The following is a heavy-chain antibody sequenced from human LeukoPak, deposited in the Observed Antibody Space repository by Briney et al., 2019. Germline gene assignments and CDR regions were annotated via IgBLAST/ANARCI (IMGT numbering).Heavy chain of an antibody. CDR2: FYTSGST. V-gene: IGHV4-4*07. Sequence: SETLSLTCTVSGGSISSSYWSWIRQPAGKGLEWIGLFYTSGSTNYNPSLKSRVTMSVATSKNQFSLKLSSVTAADTAVYYCARASGQKGDYYYGMDVWGQGTTVTVSS. CDR1: GGSISSSY. J-gene: IGHJ6*02. D-gene: IGHD3-10*01. CDR3: ARASGQKGDYYYGMDV.